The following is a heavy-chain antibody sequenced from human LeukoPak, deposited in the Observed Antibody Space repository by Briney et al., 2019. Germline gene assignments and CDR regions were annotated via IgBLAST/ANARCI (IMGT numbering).Heavy chain of an antibody. CDR3: AKSIAAAGST. CDR2: ISYDGSNK. Sequence: GGSLRLSCAASGFTFSSYGMHWVRQAPGKGLEWVAVISYDGSNKYYADSAKGRFTISRDNSKNTLYLQMNSLRAEDTAVYYCAKSIAAAGSTWGQGTLVTVSS. J-gene: IGHJ5*02. V-gene: IGHV3-30*18. CDR1: GFTFSSYG. D-gene: IGHD6-13*01.